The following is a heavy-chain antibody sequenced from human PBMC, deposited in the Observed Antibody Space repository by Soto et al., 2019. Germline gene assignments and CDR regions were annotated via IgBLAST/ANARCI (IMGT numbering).Heavy chain of an antibody. CDR3: ARDLSYYYDSSGYYESDY. CDR1: GYTFTSYA. V-gene: IGHV1-3*01. CDR2: INAGNGNT. J-gene: IGHJ4*02. D-gene: IGHD3-22*01. Sequence: GASVKVSCKASGYTFTSYAMHWVRQAPGQRLEWMGWINAGNGNTKYSQKFQGRVTITRDTSASTAYMELSSLRSEDTAVYYCARDLSYYYDSSGYYESDYWGQGTLVTAPQ.